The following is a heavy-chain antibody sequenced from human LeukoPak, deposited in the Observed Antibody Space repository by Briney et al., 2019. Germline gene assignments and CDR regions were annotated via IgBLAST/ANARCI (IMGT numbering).Heavy chain of an antibody. D-gene: IGHD3-16*02. CDR1: GASISSYY. J-gene: IGHJ4*02. Sequence: SETLSLTCTVSGASISSYYWSWIRQPPGEGLEWIASRHYRGTTNYNPSLESRVTISVDTSRKQFSLKLSSVTAADTAVYYCARDRSYRLDYWGQGTLVTVSS. CDR3: ARDRSYRLDY. CDR2: RHYRGTT. V-gene: IGHV4-59*01.